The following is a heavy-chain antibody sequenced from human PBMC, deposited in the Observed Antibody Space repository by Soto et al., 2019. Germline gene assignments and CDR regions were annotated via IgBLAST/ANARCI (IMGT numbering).Heavy chain of an antibody. CDR3: AGFTYNEFWSGPQNDAFDI. V-gene: IGHV3-23*01. D-gene: IGHD3-3*01. J-gene: IGHJ3*02. CDR1: GFTFSSYA. Sequence: PGGSLRLSCAASGFTFSSYAMSWVRQAPGKGLEWVSAISGSGGSTYYADSVKGRFTISRDNSKNTLYLQMNSLRAEDTAVYYCAGFTYNEFWSGPQNDAFDIGGKGTMATAS. CDR2: ISGSGGST.